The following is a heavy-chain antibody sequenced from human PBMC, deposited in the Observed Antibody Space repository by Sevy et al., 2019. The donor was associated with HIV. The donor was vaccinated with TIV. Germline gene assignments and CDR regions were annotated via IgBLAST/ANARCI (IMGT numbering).Heavy chain of an antibody. CDR3: ARDVKAPVPGLYYFDS. J-gene: IGHJ4*02. D-gene: IGHD6-19*01. CDR2: ISSESGYI. Sequence: GGSLRLSCAASGLTFSNDNMNWVRQAPGKGLEWVSFISSESGYIYYADSVKGRFTISRDNAKNSLYLQMNSLRAEDTAVYYCARDVKAPVPGLYYFDSWGQGTLVTVSS. V-gene: IGHV3-21*01. CDR1: GLTFSNDN.